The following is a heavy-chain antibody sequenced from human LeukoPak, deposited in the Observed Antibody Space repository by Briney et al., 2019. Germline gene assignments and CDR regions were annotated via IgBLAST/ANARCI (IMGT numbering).Heavy chain of an antibody. Sequence: GGSLRLSCAAAGFTFSSYWMSWVRQAPGKGLEWVANIKQDGSEKYYVDSVKGRFTISRDNAKNSLYLQMNSLRAEDTAVYYCARDRVTGTTYWFDPWGQGTLVTVSS. D-gene: IGHD1-7*01. CDR1: GFTFSSYW. CDR3: ARDRVTGTTYWFDP. CDR2: IKQDGSEK. V-gene: IGHV3-7*01. J-gene: IGHJ5*02.